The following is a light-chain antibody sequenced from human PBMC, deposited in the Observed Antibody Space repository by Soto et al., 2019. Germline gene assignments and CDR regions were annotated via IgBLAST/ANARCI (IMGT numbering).Light chain of an antibody. J-gene: IGKJ3*01. Sequence: EIVLTQSPATLSLSPGERAILSCRASQSVGTYLAWYQQKPGQAPRLLIYDASNRATGIPARFGGSGSGTDFTLTINSIETEAFAVYYCQQRSNWPGTFGPGTKVDIK. CDR2: DAS. CDR3: QQRSNWPGT. CDR1: QSVGTY. V-gene: IGKV3-11*01.